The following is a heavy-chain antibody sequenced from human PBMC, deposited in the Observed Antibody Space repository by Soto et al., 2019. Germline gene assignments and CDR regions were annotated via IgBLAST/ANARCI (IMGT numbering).Heavy chain of an antibody. J-gene: IGHJ4*02. CDR1: GGSIKSGGYY. D-gene: IGHD6-6*01. CDR2: MYYSGST. CDR3: ARSISYSSSSFDY. Sequence: QVQLQESGPGLVKPSQTLSLTCTVSGGSIKSGGYYWSWIRQHPGKGLEWIGYMYYSGSTYYNPPLKSRITIAVDTSKNQLSLKLSSVTAADTAMYYCARSISYSSSSFDYWGQGTLVTVSS. V-gene: IGHV4-31*03.